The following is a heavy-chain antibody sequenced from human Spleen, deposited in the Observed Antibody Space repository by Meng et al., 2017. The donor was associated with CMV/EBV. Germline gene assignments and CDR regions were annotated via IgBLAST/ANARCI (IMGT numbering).Heavy chain of an antibody. CDR1: GLTFSSYA. CDR2: MSYDGSNK. CDR3: ARDVVVLLRVYGMDV. V-gene: IGHV3-30*04. Sequence: GESLKISCAASGLTFSSYAMYWVRRAPGKGLEWVAVMSYDGSNKHYADSVKGRFTISRDNSKNTLYLQMNSLRAEDTAVYYCARDVVVLLRVYGMDVWGQGTTVTVSS. D-gene: IGHD2-21*01. J-gene: IGHJ6*02.